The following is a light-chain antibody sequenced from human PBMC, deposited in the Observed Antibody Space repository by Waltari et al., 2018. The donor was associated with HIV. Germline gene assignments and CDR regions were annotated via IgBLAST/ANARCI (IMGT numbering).Light chain of an antibody. Sequence: QSALTQPASVSGSPGQSITISCTGTSSDVGGYNYVSWYQQYPGKAPKLLIYDVNNRPSGVSNRFSASKSGDTASLTISGLQAEDEADYYCSSYTSSSTVVFGGGTKLTVL. J-gene: IGLJ2*01. CDR2: DVN. CDR3: SSYTSSSTVV. V-gene: IGLV2-14*01. CDR1: SSDVGGYNY.